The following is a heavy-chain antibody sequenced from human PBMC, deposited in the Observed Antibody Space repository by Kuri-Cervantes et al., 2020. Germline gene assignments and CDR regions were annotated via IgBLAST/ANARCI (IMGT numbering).Heavy chain of an antibody. CDR3: VRSLLYYYDTSDSY. CDR1: GCTFTGYY. CDR2: INPNSGGT. Sequence: ASVKVSCKASGCTFTGYYIHWVRQAPGQGLEWMGWINPNSGGTNYAQKFQGRVTLTRDTSIRTAYLELSRLRADDSAIDYWVRSLLYYYDTSDSYWGQGTLVTVSS. V-gene: IGHV1-2*02. J-gene: IGHJ4*02. D-gene: IGHD3-22*01.